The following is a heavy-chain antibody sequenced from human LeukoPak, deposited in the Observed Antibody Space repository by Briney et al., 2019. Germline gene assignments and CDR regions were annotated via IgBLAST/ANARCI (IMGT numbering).Heavy chain of an antibody. V-gene: IGHV3-23*01. D-gene: IGHD2-2*01. Sequence: PGGSLRLSCAASGFTFSSYAMSWVRQAPGKGLEWVSAISGSGGSTYYADSVKGRFTISRDNSKNTLYLQMNSLRAEDTAVYYCAKDHCSRTNCYAGPDYWGQGTLVTVSS. CDR2: ISGSGGST. CDR3: AKDHCSRTNCYAGPDY. CDR1: GFTFSSYA. J-gene: IGHJ4*02.